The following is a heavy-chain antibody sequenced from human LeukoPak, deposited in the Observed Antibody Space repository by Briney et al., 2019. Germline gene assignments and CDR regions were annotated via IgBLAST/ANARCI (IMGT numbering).Heavy chain of an antibody. J-gene: IGHJ3*02. CDR1: GLTFSSFV. CDR3: AKSVPQGGHNFRDAFEI. V-gene: IGHV3-23*01. D-gene: IGHD1-20*01. Sequence: CLSLSCAASGLTFSSFVVNWVGEASGKGLGRVSTISGSAATTYSAASVKGRFTLSNDNSKVPLYLHMNGLRAHGTAVYFCAKSVPQGGHNFRDAFEIWGQGTMVTVSS. CDR2: ISGSAATT.